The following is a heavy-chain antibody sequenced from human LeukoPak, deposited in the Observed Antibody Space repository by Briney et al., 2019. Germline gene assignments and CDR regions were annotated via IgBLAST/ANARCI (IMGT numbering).Heavy chain of an antibody. CDR3: ARPSGTWGAFDI. Sequence: GGSLRLSCAASGFTFSSYGMHWVRQAPGKGLEWVAVIWNDGSNKYYADSVKGRFTISRDSSKNTLYLQMNSLRVEDTAVYYCARPSGTWGAFDIWGQGTMATVSS. D-gene: IGHD1-1*01. V-gene: IGHV3-33*01. CDR2: IWNDGSNK. CDR1: GFTFSSYG. J-gene: IGHJ3*02.